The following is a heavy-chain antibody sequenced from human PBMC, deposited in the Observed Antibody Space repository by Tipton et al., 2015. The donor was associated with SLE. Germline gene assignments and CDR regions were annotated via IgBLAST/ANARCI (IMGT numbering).Heavy chain of an antibody. V-gene: IGHV3-30*04. CDR1: GFTFTTYA. CDR3: ARDLSGFGGFDI. J-gene: IGHJ3*02. Sequence: SLRLSCAASGFTFTTYALHWVRQAPGKGLEWVAIISGDGITTYYADSVKGRFIISRDNPKNTMDVQMNSLRAGDTAVYYCARDLSGFGGFDIWGPGTRVTVAS. D-gene: IGHD5-12*01. CDR2: ISGDGITT.